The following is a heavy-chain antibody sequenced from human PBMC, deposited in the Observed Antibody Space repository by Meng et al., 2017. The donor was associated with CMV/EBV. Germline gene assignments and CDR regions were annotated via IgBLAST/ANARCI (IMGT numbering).Heavy chain of an antibody. J-gene: IGHJ4*02. D-gene: IGHD3-22*01. Sequence: ASGYTFTGYYMHWVRQAPGQGLEWMGWINPNSGGTNYAQKFQGRVTMTRDTSISTAYMELSRLRSDDTAVYYCARAHYDSSGYYDFDYWGQGTLVTV. CDR2: INPNSGGT. CDR1: GYTFTGYY. V-gene: IGHV1-2*02. CDR3: ARAHYDSSGYYDFDY.